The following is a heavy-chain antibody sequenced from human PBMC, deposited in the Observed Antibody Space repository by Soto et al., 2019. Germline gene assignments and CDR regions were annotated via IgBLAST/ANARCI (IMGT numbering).Heavy chain of an antibody. CDR3: ARDSTAKGHYYYYMDV. Sequence: PGGSLRLSCAASGFTFSNACMSWVRQAPGKGLEWVSYISSSGSTIYYADSVKGRFTISRDNAKNSLYLQMNSLRAEDTAVYYCARDSTAKGHYYYYMDVWGKGTTVTVSS. J-gene: IGHJ6*03. D-gene: IGHD2-2*01. CDR2: ISSSGSTI. CDR1: GFTFSNAC. V-gene: IGHV3-11*01.